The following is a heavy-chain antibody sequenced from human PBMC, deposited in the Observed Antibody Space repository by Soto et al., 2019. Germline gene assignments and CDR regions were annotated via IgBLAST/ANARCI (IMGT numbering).Heavy chain of an antibody. CDR3: ARRSHFYDSSGYSPYNWFDP. V-gene: IGHV4-30-4*01. D-gene: IGHD3-22*01. J-gene: IGHJ5*02. CDR1: GGSISSGDYY. Sequence: PSETLSLTCTASGGSISSGDYYWSWIRQPPGKGLEWIGYIYYSGSTYYNPSLKSRVTISVDTSKNQFSLKLSSVTAADTAVYYCARRSHFYDSSGYSPYNWFDPWGQGTLVTVSS. CDR2: IYYSGST.